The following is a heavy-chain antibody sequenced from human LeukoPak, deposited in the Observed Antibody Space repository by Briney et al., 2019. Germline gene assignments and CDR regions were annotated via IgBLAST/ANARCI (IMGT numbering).Heavy chain of an antibody. CDR3: AGRGGDYFDY. J-gene: IGHJ4*02. CDR2: IKNDGSST. Sequence: PGGSLRLSCAASGFTFSSYWMHWVRQVPGKGLVWVSRIKNDGSSTSYADSEKGRFTISRDNAKNTLYLQMNSLRAEDTAVYYCAGRGGDYFDYWGQGTLVTVSS. CDR1: GFTFSSYW. V-gene: IGHV3-74*01. D-gene: IGHD4-17*01.